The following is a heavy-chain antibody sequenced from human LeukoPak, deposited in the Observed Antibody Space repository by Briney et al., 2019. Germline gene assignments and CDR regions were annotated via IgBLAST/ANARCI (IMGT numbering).Heavy chain of an antibody. CDR2: IYYCVRT. Sequence: SETLSLTCTVSGGSISSYYSSWIRQPPGKLLEWIGYIYYCVRTNNNTSPKRRVTISVDTSKNQFSLKLGSVTAADTSVYDCARHHGSGSFHFDYWGQGTLVTVSS. V-gene: IGHV4-59*01. CDR3: ARHHGSGSFHFDY. D-gene: IGHD3-10*01. CDR1: GGSISSYY. J-gene: IGHJ4*02.